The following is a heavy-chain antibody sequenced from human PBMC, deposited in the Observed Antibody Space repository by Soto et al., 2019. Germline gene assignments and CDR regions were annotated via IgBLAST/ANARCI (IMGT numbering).Heavy chain of an antibody. CDR1: GYTFTGYY. D-gene: IGHD3-10*01. V-gene: IGHV1-2*04. CDR2: INPNSGGT. Sequence: ASVKVSCKASGYTFTGYYMHWVRQAPGQGLEWMGWINPNSGGTNYAQKFQGWVTMTRDTSISTAYMELSRLRSDDTAVYYCARGDSLLWFGELTSQGEFDYWGQGTLVTSPQ. J-gene: IGHJ4*02. CDR3: ARGDSLLWFGELTSQGEFDY.